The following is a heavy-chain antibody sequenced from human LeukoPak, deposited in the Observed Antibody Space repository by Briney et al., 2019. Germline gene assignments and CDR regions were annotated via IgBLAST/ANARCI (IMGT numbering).Heavy chain of an antibody. CDR3: ARRLVVITTRIDAFDI. V-gene: IGHV3-33*01. CDR2: IWYDGSYQ. CDR1: GFTLSSYG. J-gene: IGHJ3*02. D-gene: IGHD3-22*01. Sequence: GGSLRLSCAASGFTLSSYGMHWVRQAPGKGLEWVAVIWYDGSYQYYADSVRGRFTISRDNSKNTLYLQMNSLRAEDTAVHYCARRLVVITTRIDAFDIWGQGTMVTVSS.